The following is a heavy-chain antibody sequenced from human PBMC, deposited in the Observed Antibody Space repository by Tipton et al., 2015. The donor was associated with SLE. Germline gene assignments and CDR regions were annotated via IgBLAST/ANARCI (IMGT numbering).Heavy chain of an antibody. V-gene: IGHV4-39*07. J-gene: IGHJ5*02. CDR2: IYYSGST. CDR1: GGSITNGGYY. CDR3: ARMRGGYNAHH. Sequence: LRLSCTVSGGSITNGGYYWGWIRPPPGKGLEWIGSIYYSGSTYYNPSLKSRVTISVDTSKNQFSLKVKSVTTADTAVYYCARMRGGYNAHHWGRGILVTVSS. D-gene: IGHD5-24*01.